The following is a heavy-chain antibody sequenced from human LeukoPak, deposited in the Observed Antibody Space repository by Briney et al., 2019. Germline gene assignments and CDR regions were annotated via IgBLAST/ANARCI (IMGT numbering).Heavy chain of an antibody. Sequence: PGGSLRLSCAASGFTFSSYGMHWVRQAPGKGLEWVAVIWYDGSNKYYADSVKGRFTISRDNSKNTLYLQMNSLRAEDTAVYYCARVGGSSWYGDYFDYWGQGTLVTVSS. CDR3: ARVGGSSWYGDYFDY. D-gene: IGHD6-13*01. V-gene: IGHV3-33*01. CDR2: IWYDGSNK. J-gene: IGHJ4*02. CDR1: GFTFSSYG.